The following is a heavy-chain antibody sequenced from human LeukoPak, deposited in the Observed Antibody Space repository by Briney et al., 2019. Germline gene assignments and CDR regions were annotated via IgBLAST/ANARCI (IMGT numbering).Heavy chain of an antibody. V-gene: IGHV3-9*01. J-gene: IGHJ6*02. CDR1: GFTFDDYA. CDR3: AKGRYYYYGMDV. CDR2: ISWNSGSI. Sequence: GGSLRLSCAASGFTFDDYAMHWVRQAPGKGLEWVSGISWNSGSIGYADSVKGRFTISRDNAKNSLYLQMNSLRAGDTALYYCAKGRYYYYGMDVWGQGTTVTVSS.